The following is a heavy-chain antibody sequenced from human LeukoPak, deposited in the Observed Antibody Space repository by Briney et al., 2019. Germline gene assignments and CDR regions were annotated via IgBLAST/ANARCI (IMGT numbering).Heavy chain of an antibody. Sequence: PSETLSLAYTVSGGSISSGGYYWSWIRQHPGKGLEWIGYIHYSGSTYYNPSLKSRVTISVDTSKNQFSLKLSSVTAADTAVYYCARGVATSTTDWFDPWGQGTLVTVSS. CDR2: IHYSGST. D-gene: IGHD5-12*01. V-gene: IGHV4-31*03. CDR1: GGSISSGGYY. CDR3: ARGVATSTTDWFDP. J-gene: IGHJ5*02.